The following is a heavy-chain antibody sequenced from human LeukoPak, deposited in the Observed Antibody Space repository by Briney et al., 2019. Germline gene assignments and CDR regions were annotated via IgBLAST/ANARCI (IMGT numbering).Heavy chain of an antibody. D-gene: IGHD3-3*01. CDR1: GGTFSSYA. J-gene: IGHJ4*02. CDR2: IIPIFGTA. Sequence: SVKVSCKASGGTFSSYAISWVRQAPGQGLEWMGGIIPIFGTANYAQRFQGRVTITTDESTSTAYMELSSLGSEDTAVYYCARAERITIFGVVIPYYFDYWGQGTLVTVSS. V-gene: IGHV1-69*05. CDR3: ARAERITIFGVVIPYYFDY.